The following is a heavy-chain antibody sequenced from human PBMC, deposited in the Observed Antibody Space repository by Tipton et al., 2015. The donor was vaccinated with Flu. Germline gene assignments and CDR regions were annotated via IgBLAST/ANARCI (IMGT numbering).Heavy chain of an antibody. CDR1: GFTFSSYA. D-gene: IGHD3-3*01. J-gene: IGHJ4*02. CDR3: AKVEDFWSGSLYYFDY. Sequence: SLRLSCAASGFTFSSYAMSWVRQAPGKGLEWVSAISGSGGSTYYADSVKGRFTISRDNSKNTLYLQMNSLRAEDTAVYYCAKVEDFWSGSLYYFDYWGQGTLVTVSS. V-gene: IGHV3-23*01. CDR2: ISGSGGST.